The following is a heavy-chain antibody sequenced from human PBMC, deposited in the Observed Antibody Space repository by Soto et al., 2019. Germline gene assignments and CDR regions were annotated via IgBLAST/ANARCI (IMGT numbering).Heavy chain of an antibody. D-gene: IGHD3-10*01. CDR3: ARDRRDYYGSGSEYYGMDV. J-gene: IGHJ6*02. CDR2: ISYDGSNK. Sequence: GGSLRLSCAASGFTFSSYAMHWVRQAPGKGLEWVAVISYDGSNKYYADSVKGRFTISRDNSKNTLYLQMNSLRAEDTAVYYCARDRRDYYGSGSEYYGMDVWGQGTTVTVSS. CDR1: GFTFSSYA. V-gene: IGHV3-30-3*01.